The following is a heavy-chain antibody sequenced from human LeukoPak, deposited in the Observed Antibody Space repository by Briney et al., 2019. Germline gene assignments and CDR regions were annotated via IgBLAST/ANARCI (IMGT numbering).Heavy chain of an antibody. V-gene: IGHV4-39*07. D-gene: IGHD3-10*01. CDR2: IYYSGST. J-gene: IGHJ4*02. Sequence: SETLSLTCTVSGGSISSSSYYWGWIRQPPGKGLEWIGSIYYSGSTYYNPSLKSRVTISVDTSKNQFSLKLSSVTAADTAVYYCARRFEGNDYWGQGTLVTVSS. CDR1: GGSISSSSYY. CDR3: ARRFEGNDY.